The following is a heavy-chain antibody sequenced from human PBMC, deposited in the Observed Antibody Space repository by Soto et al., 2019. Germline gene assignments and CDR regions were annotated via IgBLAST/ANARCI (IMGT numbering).Heavy chain of an antibody. CDR3: ARGAD. CDR2: IYAGGGT. V-gene: IGHV3-53*01. CDR1: GFTVGTNY. J-gene: IGHJ4*02. Sequence: EVQLVESGGGLIQPGGYLRLSCAGSGFTVGTNYMSWVRQAPGKGLEWVSVIYAGGGTDYVDSVKGRFTISRDNSKSPRYLQMNSLRAEDTAVYYCARGADWGQGTLVTVSS.